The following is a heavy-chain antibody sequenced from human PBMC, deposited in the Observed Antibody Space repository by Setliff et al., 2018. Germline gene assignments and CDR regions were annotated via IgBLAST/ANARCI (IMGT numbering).Heavy chain of an antibody. CDR3: ARAPPNRYSGSYEYFYMDV. Sequence: PSETLSLTCTVSGGSISSYYWSWIRQPPGKGLEWIGYIYASGSTNYNPSLKSRVTLSVDTSKNQFSLKVSSVTAAATAVYYCARAPPNRYSGSYEYFYMDVWGKETTVTVSS. CDR2: IYASGST. J-gene: IGHJ6*03. V-gene: IGHV4-4*08. CDR1: GGSISSYY. D-gene: IGHD1-26*01.